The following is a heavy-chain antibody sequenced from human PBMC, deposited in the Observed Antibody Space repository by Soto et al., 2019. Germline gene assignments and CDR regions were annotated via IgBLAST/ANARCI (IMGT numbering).Heavy chain of an antibody. CDR1: GFTFSSYA. V-gene: IGHV3-23*01. J-gene: IGHJ4*02. Sequence: PGGSLRLSCAASGFTFSSYAMSWVRQAPGKGLEWVSAISGSGGSTYYADSVKGLFTISRDNSKNTLYLQMNSLRAEDTAVYYCITDPYYDFWSGYHFDYWGQGTLVTVSS. D-gene: IGHD3-3*01. CDR3: ITDPYYDFWSGYHFDY. CDR2: ISGSGGST.